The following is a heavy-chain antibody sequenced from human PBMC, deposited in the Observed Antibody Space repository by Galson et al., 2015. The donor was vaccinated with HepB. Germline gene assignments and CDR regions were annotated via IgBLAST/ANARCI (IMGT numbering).Heavy chain of an antibody. D-gene: IGHD3-10*01. V-gene: IGHV3-23*01. CDR1: GFIFSSYV. CDR2: ISGSGDST. CDR3: AKGDLWQFLDY. Sequence: SLRLSCAASGFIFSSYVMSWVRQAPGEGLEWVSGISGSGDSTYYADSVKGRFTISRDNSKNTLYLQVSSLKVEDTAVYYCAKGDLWQFLDYWGQGTVVTVSS. J-gene: IGHJ4*02.